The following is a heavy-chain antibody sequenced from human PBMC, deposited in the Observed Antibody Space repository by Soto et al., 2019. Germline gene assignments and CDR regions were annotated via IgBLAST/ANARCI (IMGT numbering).Heavy chain of an antibody. J-gene: IGHJ3*01. CDR3: ARVNTVMSDGFDV. CDR2: ISANGDNK. CDR1: GFIVDDYA. V-gene: IGHV3-20*04. Sequence: GGSLRLSCVGSGFIVDDYAMHWVRQAPGKGLEWVSGISANGDNKDYADSVKGRFTTSRDNSKNTLYLQMNSLRAEDTAVYYCARVNTVMSDGFDVWGQGTMVTVSS. D-gene: IGHD5-18*01.